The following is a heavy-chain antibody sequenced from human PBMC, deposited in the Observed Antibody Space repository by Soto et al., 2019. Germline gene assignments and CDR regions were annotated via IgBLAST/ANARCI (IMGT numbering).Heavy chain of an antibody. D-gene: IGHD3-3*01. Sequence: QVQLQQWGAGLLKPSETLSLTCAVYGGSFSGYYWSWIRQPPGKGLEWIGEINHSGSTNYNPSLKSRVTISVDTSKNQFSLKLSSVTAAGTAVYYCARVPLKSFGVVLYYFDYWGQGTLVTVSS. CDR1: GGSFSGYY. J-gene: IGHJ4*02. CDR3: ARVPLKSFGVVLYYFDY. V-gene: IGHV4-34*01. CDR2: INHSGST.